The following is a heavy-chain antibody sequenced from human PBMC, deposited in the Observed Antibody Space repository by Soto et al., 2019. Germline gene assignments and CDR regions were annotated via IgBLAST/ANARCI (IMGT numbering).Heavy chain of an antibody. CDR3: ARGEQLVPFDY. J-gene: IGHJ4*02. CDR1: GGSISSSSYY. CDR2: IYYSGST. V-gene: IGHV4-39*01. D-gene: IGHD6-6*01. Sequence: SETLSLTCTVSGGSISSSSYYWGWMRQPPGKGLEWIGSIYYSGSTYYNPSLKSRVTISVDTSKNQFSLKLSSVTAADTAVYYCARGEQLVPFDYWGQGTLVTVSS.